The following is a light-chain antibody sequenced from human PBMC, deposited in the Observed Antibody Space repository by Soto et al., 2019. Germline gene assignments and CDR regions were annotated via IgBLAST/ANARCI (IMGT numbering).Light chain of an antibody. CDR1: SSDFGAYKY. J-gene: IGLJ1*01. CDR3: SSYVGSNNYV. V-gene: IGLV2-8*01. CDR2: EVS. Sequence: QSALTQPPSASGSPGQSVTISCTGTSSDFGAYKYVSWYQQHPGKAPKLMIYEVSKRPSGVPDRFSGSKSGNTASLTVSGLQADDEADYYCSSYVGSNNYVFGTGTKVTVL.